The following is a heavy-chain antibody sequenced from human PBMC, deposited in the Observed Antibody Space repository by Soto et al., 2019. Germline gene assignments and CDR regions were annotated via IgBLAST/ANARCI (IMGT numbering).Heavy chain of an antibody. CDR2: INHSGST. CDR3: ARVYGMRGYRGLKGMDV. D-gene: IGHD4-4*01. V-gene: IGHV4-34*01. Sequence: QVQLQQWGAGLWKPSETLSLTCAVYGGSFSGYYWSWIRQPPGKGREWLGEINHSGSTNYNPSLKSGVTISVDTSKNQFSLKLSSVTDADTAVYYCARVYGMRGYRGLKGMDVWGQGTTVTGSS. J-gene: IGHJ6*02. CDR1: GGSFSGYY.